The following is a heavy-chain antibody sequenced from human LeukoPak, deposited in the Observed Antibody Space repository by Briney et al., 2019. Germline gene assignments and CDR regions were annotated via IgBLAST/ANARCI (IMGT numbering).Heavy chain of an antibody. D-gene: IGHD3-10*01. CDR3: AKELGTRSGSYFSDYGMDV. CDR2: ISGSGGST. V-gene: IGHV3-23*01. J-gene: IGHJ6*02. Sequence: GGSLRLSCAASGFTFSSYWMSWVRQAPGKGLEWVSAISGSGGSTYYADSVKGRFTISRDNSKNTLYLQMNSLRAEDTAVYYCAKELGTRSGSYFSDYGMDVWGQGTTVTVSS. CDR1: GFTFSSYW.